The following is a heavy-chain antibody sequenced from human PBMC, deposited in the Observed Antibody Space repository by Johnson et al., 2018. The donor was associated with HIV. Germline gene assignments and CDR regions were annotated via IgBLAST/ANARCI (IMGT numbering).Heavy chain of an antibody. CDR3: ASGAAVAGNAFDI. CDR1: GFTFSNAW. Sequence: VQLVESGGGLVKPGGSLRLSCAASGFTFSNAWMSWVRQAPGKGLEWVGRIKSKTDGGTTDYAAPVKGRFTISRDDSKNTLYLQMNSRKTEDTAVYYCASGAAVAGNAFDIWGQGTMVTVSS. D-gene: IGHD6-19*01. J-gene: IGHJ3*02. V-gene: IGHV3-15*01. CDR2: IKSKTDGGTT.